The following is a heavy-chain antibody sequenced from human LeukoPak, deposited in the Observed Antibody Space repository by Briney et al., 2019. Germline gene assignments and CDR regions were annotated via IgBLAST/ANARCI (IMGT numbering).Heavy chain of an antibody. J-gene: IGHJ4*02. V-gene: IGHV3-48*04. CDR1: GFTFSSYS. Sequence: GGSLRLSCAASGFTFSSYSMNWVRQAPGKGLEWVSYISKSSDRIYHADSVKGRFTTSRDNAKNSLYLQMDSLRAEDTAVYYCARDLLNDEGSSYFFDQWGQGTLVTVSS. CDR3: ARDLLNDEGSSYFFDQ. CDR2: ISKSSDRI. D-gene: IGHD2-2*01.